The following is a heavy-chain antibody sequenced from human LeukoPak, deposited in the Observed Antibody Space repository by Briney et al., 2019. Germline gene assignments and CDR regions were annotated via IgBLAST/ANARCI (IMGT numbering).Heavy chain of an antibody. D-gene: IGHD6-19*01. CDR2: IYYSGST. CDR3: ARRAYSSGFDYIDY. CDR1: GGSISSYY. J-gene: IGHJ4*02. V-gene: IGHV4-59*08. Sequence: SETLSLTCTVSGGSISSYYWSWIRQPPGKGLELVGFIYYSGSTSYNPSLKSRVTISVDTSKSQFSLKLSSVIAADTAVYYCARRAYSSGFDYIDYWGQGTLVTVSS.